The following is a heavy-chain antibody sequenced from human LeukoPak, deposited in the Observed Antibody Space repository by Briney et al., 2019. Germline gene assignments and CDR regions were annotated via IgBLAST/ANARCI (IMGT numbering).Heavy chain of an antibody. CDR2: VYYSGST. Sequence: SETLSLTCTVSGGSISSSSYYWNWFRHPPGRGLGGIGYVYYSGSTDYNPSLKSRVTMTMDTSKNQFSLRLSSVTAADPAIYYCARGGRDGYNLWETDYWGQGTLVTVSS. J-gene: IGHJ4*02. CDR1: GGSISSSSYY. CDR3: ARGGRDGYNLWETDY. V-gene: IGHV4-61*01. D-gene: IGHD5-24*01.